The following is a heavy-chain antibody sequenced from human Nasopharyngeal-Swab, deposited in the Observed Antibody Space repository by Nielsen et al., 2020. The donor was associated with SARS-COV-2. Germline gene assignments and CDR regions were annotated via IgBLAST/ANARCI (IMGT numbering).Heavy chain of an antibody. D-gene: IGHD6-19*01. CDR3: AGAVAGTGWDY. V-gene: IGHV4-59*01. J-gene: IGHJ4*02. CDR2: IYYSGST. Sequence: WIRQPPGKGPEWIGYIYYSGSTNYSPSLKSRVTISVDTPKNQFSLKLSSVTAADTAVYYCAGAVAGTGWDYWGQGTLVTVSS.